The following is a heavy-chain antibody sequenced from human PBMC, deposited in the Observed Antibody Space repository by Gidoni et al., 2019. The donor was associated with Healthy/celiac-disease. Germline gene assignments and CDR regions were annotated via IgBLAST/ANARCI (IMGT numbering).Heavy chain of an antibody. J-gene: IGHJ3*02. CDR2: TNPNTGYP. CDR3: ARPRRRRHPGVYAFDI. D-gene: IGHD2-8*01. V-gene: IGHV7-4-1*02. Sequence: QVQLVQSGSELKNPGASVKVSCKASGYTFTSYAMNWVRQAPGQGLEWMGWTNPNTGYPTYAQGFTGRFVFSLDTSVSTAYLQISSLKSEDTAVYYCARPRRRRHPGVYAFDIWGQGTMVTVSS. CDR1: GYTFTSYA.